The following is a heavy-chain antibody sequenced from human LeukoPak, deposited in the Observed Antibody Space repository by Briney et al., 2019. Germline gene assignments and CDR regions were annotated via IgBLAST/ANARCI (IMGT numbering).Heavy chain of an antibody. CDR1: GGSISNNY. CDR2: IHSSGST. D-gene: IGHD1-26*01. Sequence: SETLSLTCSVSGGSISNNYWSWIRQSPEKGLEWIGYIHSSGSTDYNPSFKSRVVVSVDTSKNQFSLKLSSVTAADTAVYYSARHGLKLVGASTIYFDNWGQGTLVTVSS. CDR3: ARHGLKLVGASTIYFDN. J-gene: IGHJ4*02. V-gene: IGHV4-59*08.